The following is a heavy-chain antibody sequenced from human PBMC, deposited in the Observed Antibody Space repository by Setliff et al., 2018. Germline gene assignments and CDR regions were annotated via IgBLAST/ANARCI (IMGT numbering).Heavy chain of an antibody. V-gene: IGHV3-23*03. J-gene: IGHJ5*02. CDR3: AKPQLELRWGFDP. D-gene: IGHD1-7*01. Sequence: ASETLSLTCAVYGDSLSDYYWSWVRQAPGKGLEWVSTIYSGDRNTFYTDSVKGRFTIFRDGSKNTLFLHMTSLRAEDTAVYYCAKPQLELRWGFDPWGQGTLVTVSS. CDR1: GDSLSDYY. CDR2: IYSGDRNT.